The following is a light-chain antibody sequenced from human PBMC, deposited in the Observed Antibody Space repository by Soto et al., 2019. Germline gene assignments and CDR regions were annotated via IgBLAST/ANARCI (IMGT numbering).Light chain of an antibody. Sequence: AIQMTQSPSSLSASVGCIFTITCRASQGIRNDLGWYQQEPGKAPKLLIYAASSLESGVPSRFSGSGSGTDFTLTISSLQPEDFATYYCLQDYNYPWTLGQGTKVDIK. CDR2: AAS. J-gene: IGKJ1*01. CDR3: LQDYNYPWT. CDR1: QGIRND. V-gene: IGKV1-6*01.